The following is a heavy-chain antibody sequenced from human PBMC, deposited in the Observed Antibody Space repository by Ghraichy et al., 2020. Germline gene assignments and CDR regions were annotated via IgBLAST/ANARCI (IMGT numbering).Heavy chain of an antibody. V-gene: IGHV4-59*01. J-gene: IGHJ3*01. Sequence: SETLSLTCTVSGGSISSYYWSWIRQPPGKGLEWIGYIYYSGSTNYNPSLKSRVTISVDTSKNQFSLKLSSVTAADTAVYYCARGRMIVVAWAFDFWGQGTMVTVSS. CDR1: GGSISSYY. CDR2: IYYSGST. CDR3: ARGRMIVVAWAFDF. D-gene: IGHD3-22*01.